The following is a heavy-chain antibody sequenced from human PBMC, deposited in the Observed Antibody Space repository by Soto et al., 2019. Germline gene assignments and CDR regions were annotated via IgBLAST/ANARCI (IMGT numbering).Heavy chain of an antibody. D-gene: IGHD3-16*02. CDR1: GGSFSGYY. V-gene: IGHV4-34*01. CDR2: INHSGST. Sequence: QVQLQQWGAGLLKPSETLSLTCAVYGGSFSGYYWSWIRQPPGKGLEWIGEINHSGSTNYNPSLKSRVAISVDTSKNQLSLKLSSVTAADTAVYYCARLASFPFDYWGQGTLVTVSS. CDR3: ARLASFPFDY. J-gene: IGHJ4*02.